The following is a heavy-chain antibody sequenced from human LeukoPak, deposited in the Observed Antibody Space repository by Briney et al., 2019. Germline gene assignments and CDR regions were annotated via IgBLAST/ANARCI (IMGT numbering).Heavy chain of an antibody. CDR3: ARVSLRVANSYGMDV. CDR1: VYTFTSYC. D-gene: IGHD3-3*01. J-gene: IGHJ6*02. V-gene: IGHV1-46*01. CDR2: INPSGGST. Sequence: ASVKVSCKASVYTFTSYCMHWVRQAAGQGLEWMGKINPSGGSTSYAQKFQGRVTMTRDTSTSTVYMELSSLRSEDTAVYYCARVSLRVANSYGMDVWGQGTTVTVSS.